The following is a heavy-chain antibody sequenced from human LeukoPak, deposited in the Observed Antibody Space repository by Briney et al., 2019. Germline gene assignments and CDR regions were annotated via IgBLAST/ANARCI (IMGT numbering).Heavy chain of an antibody. V-gene: IGHV1-2*02. J-gene: IGHJ4*02. D-gene: IGHD1-1*01. CDR2: INPNSGGT. CDR1: GYTFTGYY. Sequence: GASAKVSCKASGYTFTGYYMHWVRQAPGQGLEWMGWINPNSGGTNYAQKFQGRVTMTRDTSISTAYMELSRLRSDDTAVYYCARSSSGGATTAFDYWGQGTLVTVSS. CDR3: ARSSSGGATTAFDY.